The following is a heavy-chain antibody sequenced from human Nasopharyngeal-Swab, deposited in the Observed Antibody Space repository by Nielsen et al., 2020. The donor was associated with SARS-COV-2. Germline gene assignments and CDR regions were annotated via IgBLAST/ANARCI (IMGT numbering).Heavy chain of an antibody. D-gene: IGHD3-3*01. CDR1: GFTFSDYY. CDR2: ISSSGSTI. J-gene: IGHJ6*02. CDR3: ARGATILGGHASRMDV. Sequence: GESLKISCAASGFTFSDYYMSWIRQAPGKGLEWVSYISSSGSTIYYADSVKGRFTISRDNAKNSLYLQMNSLRDEDTAVYYCARGATILGGHASRMDVWGQGTTVTVSS. V-gene: IGHV3-11*04.